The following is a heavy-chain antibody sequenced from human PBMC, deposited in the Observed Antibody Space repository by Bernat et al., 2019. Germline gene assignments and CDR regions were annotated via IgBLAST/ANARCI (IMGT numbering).Heavy chain of an antibody. D-gene: IGHD2-2*02. Sequence: EVQLVESGGGLVQPGGSLRLSCAASGFTLSSHEMNWVRQAPGKGLEWFSYISSSGSRLYYADSVKGRFTISRDNAKNSLYLQMNGLRAEDTAVYYCAREDNRPILRDYWGQGTLVTVSS. V-gene: IGHV3-48*03. J-gene: IGHJ4*02. CDR3: AREDNRPILRDY. CDR2: ISSSGSRL. CDR1: GFTLSSHE.